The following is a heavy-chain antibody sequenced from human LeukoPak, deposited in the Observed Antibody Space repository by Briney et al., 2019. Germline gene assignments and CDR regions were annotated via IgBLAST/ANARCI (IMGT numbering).Heavy chain of an antibody. J-gene: IGHJ4*02. CDR1: GGSINSGSYY. CDR3: ARDLGIAVAGSFDY. Sequence: SETLSLTCTVSGGSINSGSYYWSWIRQPAGKGLEWIGRIYTSGSTNYNPSLKSRVTISVDTSKNQFSLKLSSVTAADTAVYYCARDLGIAVAGSFDYWGQGTLVTVSS. CDR2: IYTSGST. V-gene: IGHV4-61*02. D-gene: IGHD6-19*01.